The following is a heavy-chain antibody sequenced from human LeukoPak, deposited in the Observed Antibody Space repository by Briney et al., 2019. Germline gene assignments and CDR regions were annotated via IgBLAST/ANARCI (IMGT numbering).Heavy chain of an antibody. V-gene: IGHV4-4*07. CDR2: IYTSGST. J-gene: IGHJ6*03. CDR1: GGSISSYY. CDR3: ASVGATGYYYYMDV. D-gene: IGHD5-12*01. Sequence: SETLSLTCTVSGGSISSYYWSWIRQPAGKGLEWIGRIYTSGSTNYNPSLKSRVTMSVDTSKNQFSLKLSSVTAADTAVYYCASVGATGYYYYMDVWGKGTTVTVSS.